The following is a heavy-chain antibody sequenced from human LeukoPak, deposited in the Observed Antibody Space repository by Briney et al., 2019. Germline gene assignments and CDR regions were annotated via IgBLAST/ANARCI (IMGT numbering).Heavy chain of an antibody. J-gene: IGHJ4*02. CDR2: ISGSGGST. CDR3: AKADGSYKTLIDY. CDR1: GFTFSLCA. Sequence: PGGSLRLSCAASGFTFSLCAMNWVRQAPGKGLEWVSGISGSGGSTYYADSVTGRFTISRDSSKNTVYLQMNSLRAEDTAVYYCAKADGSYKTLIDYWGQGTLVTVSS. V-gene: IGHV3-23*01. D-gene: IGHD3-10*01.